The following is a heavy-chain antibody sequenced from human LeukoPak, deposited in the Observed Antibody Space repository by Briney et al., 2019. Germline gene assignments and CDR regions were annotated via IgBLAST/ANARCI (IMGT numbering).Heavy chain of an antibody. CDR1: GFTVSSNY. Sequence: PGGSLRLSCAASGFTVSSNYMSWVRQAPGKGLEWVSVIYSGGSTYYADSVKGRFTISRDNSKNTLYLQMNSLRAEDTAVYYCARDIPAPWYSSSWYGGLDYWGQGTLVTVSS. V-gene: IGHV3-66*01. J-gene: IGHJ4*02. CDR3: ARDIPAPWYSSSWYGGLDY. CDR2: IYSGGST. D-gene: IGHD6-13*01.